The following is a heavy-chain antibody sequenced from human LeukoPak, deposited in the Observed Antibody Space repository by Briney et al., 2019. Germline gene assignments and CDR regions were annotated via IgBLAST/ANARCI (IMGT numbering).Heavy chain of an antibody. D-gene: IGHD2-21*01. CDR1: GYSFTDYY. V-gene: IGHV1-2*02. CDR2: INPNSGGT. J-gene: IGHJ5*02. Sequence: VASVKVSCKTSGYSFTDYYMHWVRQAPGQGPEWMGWINPNSGGTSSAQKFQGRVTMTRDTSITTVYMEVSWLTSDDTAIYYCARADRLHGGPYLIGPWGQGTLVTVSS. CDR3: ARADRLHGGPYLIGP.